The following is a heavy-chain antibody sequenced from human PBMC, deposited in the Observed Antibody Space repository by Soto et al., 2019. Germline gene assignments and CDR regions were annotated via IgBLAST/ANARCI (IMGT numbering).Heavy chain of an antibody. D-gene: IGHD3-3*01. CDR1: GGTFSSYG. Sequence: QVQLVQSGAEVKKPGSSVKVSCKASGGTFSSYGISWVRQAPGQGLEWMGGIIPIIGTANYAQKFQGRVTITADESPSTAYMELSSLRSEDTAVYYCARPPYYDFWSGYQTGYYYYGMDVWGQGTTVTVSS. CDR2: IIPIIGTA. CDR3: ARPPYYDFWSGYQTGYYYYGMDV. V-gene: IGHV1-69*12. J-gene: IGHJ6*02.